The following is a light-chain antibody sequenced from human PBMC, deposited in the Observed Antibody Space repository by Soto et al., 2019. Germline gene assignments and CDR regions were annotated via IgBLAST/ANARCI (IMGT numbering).Light chain of an antibody. CDR2: EVN. J-gene: IGLJ3*02. V-gene: IGLV2-8*01. CDR3: KSYTGINNWV. CDR1: SSDVGGYNY. Sequence: QSALTQPPSASGSPGQSVTISCTGTSSDVGGYNYVYWYQQHPGKAPKVMIYEVNKRPSGVPDRFSGSKSGNTASLTVSGLQAEDEADYFCKSYTGINNWVFGGGTKLTVL.